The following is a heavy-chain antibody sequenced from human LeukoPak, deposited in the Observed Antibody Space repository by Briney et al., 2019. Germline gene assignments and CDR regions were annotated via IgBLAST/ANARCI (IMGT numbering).Heavy chain of an antibody. D-gene: IGHD3-16*01. J-gene: IGHJ4*02. CDR2: INTNSRAK. V-gene: IGHV3-48*02. CDR3: ARDKGGQALIAPLYY. CDR1: GFTFSSYT. Sequence: GGSLRLSCADSGFTFSSYTMNWVRQAPGKGLEWVAQINTNSRAKYYADSVRGRFTLSRENAKNSLFLQMNSLRDEDTAIYYCARDKGGQALIAPLYYWGQGTMVAASS.